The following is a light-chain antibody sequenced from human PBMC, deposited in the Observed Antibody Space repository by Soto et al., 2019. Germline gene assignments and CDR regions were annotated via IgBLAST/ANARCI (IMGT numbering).Light chain of an antibody. CDR3: SENTSITPYV. J-gene: IGLJ1*01. CDR1: SSDVGGYNF. CDR2: DVT. Sequence: QSALTQPASVSGSPGQSITISCTGTSSDVGGYNFVSWYQQHPDKAPKLMIYDVTNRPSGVSNRFSGSKSGNTASLTISGLQAEDEDDYYCSENTSITPYVFGTGTKVPV. V-gene: IGLV2-14*01.